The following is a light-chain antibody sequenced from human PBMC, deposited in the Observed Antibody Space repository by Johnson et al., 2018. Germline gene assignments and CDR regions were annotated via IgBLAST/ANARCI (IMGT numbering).Light chain of an antibody. V-gene: IGLV1-51*02. J-gene: IGLJ1*01. CDR2: ENN. CDR3: GTWDSSLSAGNV. Sequence: QSVLTQPPSVSAAPGQKVTISCSGSSSNIGNNYVSWYQQLPGTAPKLLIYENNKRPSGIPDRFSGSKSGTPATLAITGLQTGDEADYYCGTWDSSLSAGNVFGTGTKVTFL. CDR1: SSNIGNNY.